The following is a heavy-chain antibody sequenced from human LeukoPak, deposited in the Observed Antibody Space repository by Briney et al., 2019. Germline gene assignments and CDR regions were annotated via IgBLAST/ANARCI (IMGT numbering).Heavy chain of an antibody. Sequence: GGSLRLSCAASGFSFSNYYVSWIRQAPGKGLECVSYISSRGTTIYYADSVKGRFTISRDNAKNSLYLQMNSLRAEDTAVYYCARDQGPLLWFGELLSFYGMDVWGQGTTVTVSS. CDR1: GFSFSNYY. CDR2: ISSRGTTI. CDR3: ARDQGPLLWFGELLSFYGMDV. D-gene: IGHD3-10*01. J-gene: IGHJ6*02. V-gene: IGHV3-11*04.